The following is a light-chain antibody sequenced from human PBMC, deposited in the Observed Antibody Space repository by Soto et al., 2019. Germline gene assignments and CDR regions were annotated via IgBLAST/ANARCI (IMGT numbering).Light chain of an antibody. CDR1: SSNIGNNY. CDR3: GTWDSSLSAVV. CDR2: DNN. J-gene: IGLJ2*01. V-gene: IGLV1-51*01. Sequence: QSVLTQPPSVSAAPGQTVTISCTGSSSNIGNNYVSWYQQLPGTAPKLLIYDNNKRPSGIPDRFSGSKSGTSATLVITGRQTGDEADYYCGTWDSSLSAVVFGGGTQLTVL.